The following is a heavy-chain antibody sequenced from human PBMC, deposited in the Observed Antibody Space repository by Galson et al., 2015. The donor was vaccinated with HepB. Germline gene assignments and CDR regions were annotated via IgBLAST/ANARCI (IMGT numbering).Heavy chain of an antibody. CDR3: ASGLTIFGVVIPMYY. V-gene: IGHV1-2*02. Sequence: SVKVSCKASGYIFTGYYLHWVRQAPGQGLEWMGWINPNSGDTKYAQKFQGRVTMTRGMAITTGYMEVNSLRFDDTAVYFCASGLTIFGVVIPMYYWGQGTLVTVSS. CDR2: INPNSGDT. CDR1: GYIFTGYY. D-gene: IGHD3-3*01. J-gene: IGHJ4*02.